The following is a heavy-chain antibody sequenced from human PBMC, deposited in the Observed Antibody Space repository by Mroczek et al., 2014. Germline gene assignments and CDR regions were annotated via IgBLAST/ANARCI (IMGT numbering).Heavy chain of an antibody. Sequence: QVQLQDRGAGXLKPSETLSLTCAVYGGSFSGYYWSWIRQPPGKGLEWIGEINHSGSTNYNPSLKSRVTISVDTSKNQFSLKLSSVTAADTAVYYCARAQTRGAGIGVGIDYWGQGTLVTVSS. J-gene: IGHJ4*02. CDR1: GGSFSGYY. CDR2: INHSGST. V-gene: IGHV4-34*01. CDR3: ARAQTRGAGIGVGIDY. D-gene: IGHD6-19*01.